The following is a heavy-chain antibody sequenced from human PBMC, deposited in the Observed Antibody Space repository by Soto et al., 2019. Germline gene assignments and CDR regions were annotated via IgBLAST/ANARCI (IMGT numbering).Heavy chain of an antibody. CDR1: GYTFTSYA. D-gene: IGHD3-9*01. J-gene: IGHJ6*02. V-gene: IGHV1-3*01. CDR3: ARVPIYYYYYGMDV. Sequence: ASVKVSCKASGYTFTSYAMHWVRQAPGQRLEWMGWINAGNGNTKYSQKFQGRVTITRDTSASTAYMELSSLRSEDTAVYYCARVPIYYYYYGMDVWGQGTTVTVSS. CDR2: INAGNGNT.